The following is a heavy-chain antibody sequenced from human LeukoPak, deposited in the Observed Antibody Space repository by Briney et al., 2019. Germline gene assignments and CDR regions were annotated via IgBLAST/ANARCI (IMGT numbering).Heavy chain of an antibody. CDR2: ISAYNGNT. Sequence: ASVKVSCKASGYTFTSYGISWVRQAPGQGLEWMGWISAYNGNTNYAQKFQGRVTITADESTSTAYMELSSLRSDDTAVYFCATISNLFYDSSGFSDVDYWGQGTLVTVSS. CDR3: ATISNLFYDSSGFSDVDY. CDR1: GYTFTSYG. J-gene: IGHJ4*02. V-gene: IGHV1-18*01. D-gene: IGHD3-22*01.